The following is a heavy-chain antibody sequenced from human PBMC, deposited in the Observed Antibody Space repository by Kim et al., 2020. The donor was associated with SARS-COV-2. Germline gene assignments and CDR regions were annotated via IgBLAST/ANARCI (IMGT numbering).Heavy chain of an antibody. CDR3: ARGGPGGMNWFDP. Sequence: AQKFQGRVTITADESTSTAYMELSSLRSEDTAVYYCARGGPGGMNWFDPWGQGTLVTVSS. J-gene: IGHJ5*02. D-gene: IGHD3-16*01. V-gene: IGHV1-69*01.